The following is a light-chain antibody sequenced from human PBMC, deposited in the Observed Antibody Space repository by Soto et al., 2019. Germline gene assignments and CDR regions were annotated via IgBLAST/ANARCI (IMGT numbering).Light chain of an antibody. CDR3: LQNGSPPRI. J-gene: IGKJ2*01. CDR1: QSVSNSY. V-gene: IGKV3-20*01. CDR2: DAS. Sequence: EVVLTQSPGTLSLSPGERATLSCRASQSVSNSYLAWYQQKPGQTPRLLIYDASSRATGIPDRFSGSESGTAFILTISRLEPEDLAVYYCLQNGSPPRIFGQGTKVEI.